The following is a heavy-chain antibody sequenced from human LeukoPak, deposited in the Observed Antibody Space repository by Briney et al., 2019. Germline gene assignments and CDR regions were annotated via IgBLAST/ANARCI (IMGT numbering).Heavy chain of an antibody. CDR3: ARGGYCTNGVCYKADY. Sequence: PSETLSLTCAVYGGSFSGYYWSWIRQPPGKGLEWIGEINHSGSTYYNPSLKSRVTISVDTSKNQFSLKLSSVTAADTAVYYCARGGYCTNGVCYKADYWGQGTLVTVSS. CDR1: GGSFSGYY. CDR2: INHSGST. J-gene: IGHJ4*02. D-gene: IGHD2-8*01. V-gene: IGHV4-34*01.